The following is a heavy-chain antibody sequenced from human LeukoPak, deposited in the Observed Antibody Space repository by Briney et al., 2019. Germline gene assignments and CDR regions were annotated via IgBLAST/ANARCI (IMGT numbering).Heavy chain of an antibody. Sequence: SSGGYSWWWVRKAPGKGLEWVSGISWNGGSIGYADSVKGRFTISRDNAKNSLYLQMNSLRAEDTAFFFKPKAPYDILTSFDYWGQGTLVTVSS. V-gene: IGHV3-9*01. D-gene: IGHD3-9*01. CDR2: ISWNGGSI. CDR3: PKAPYDILTSFDY. CDR1: SSGGYS. J-gene: IGHJ4*02.